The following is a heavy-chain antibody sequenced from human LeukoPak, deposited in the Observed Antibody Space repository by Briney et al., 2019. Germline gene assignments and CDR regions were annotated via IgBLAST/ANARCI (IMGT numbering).Heavy chain of an antibody. J-gene: IGHJ5*02. CDR1: GGSIRSYF. Sequence: SETLSLTCTVSGGSIRSYFWSWIRRPPGKGLEWIGYIYYSGSTHYNPSLKSRVTISVDTSKNQFSLKLSSVTAADTAVYYCARGGGYSFDSNWFDPWGQGTLVTVSS. CDR2: IYYSGST. CDR3: ARGGGYSFDSNWFDP. D-gene: IGHD5-18*01. V-gene: IGHV4-59*01.